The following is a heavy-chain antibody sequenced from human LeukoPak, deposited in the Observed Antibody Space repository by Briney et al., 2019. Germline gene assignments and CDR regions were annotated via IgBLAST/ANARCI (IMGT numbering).Heavy chain of an antibody. CDR2: ISSSSSTI. Sequence: GGSLRLSCAGSGFTLSTYGMNWVRQAPGKGLEWVSYISSSSSTIYYADSVKGRFTISRDNAKNSLYLQMNSLRDEDTAVYYCASLVVPAETDWGQGTLVTVSS. CDR3: ASLVVPAETD. D-gene: IGHD2-2*01. CDR1: GFTLSTYG. J-gene: IGHJ4*02. V-gene: IGHV3-48*02.